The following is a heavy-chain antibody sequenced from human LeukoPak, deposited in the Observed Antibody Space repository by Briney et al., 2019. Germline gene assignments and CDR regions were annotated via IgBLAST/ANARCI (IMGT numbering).Heavy chain of an antibody. Sequence: SETLSLTCTVSGSSINDFNWSWTRQPPGEGLEFVAYIHYSGSTSYNPSLKSRVTISLDSSKSQFSLELRSVTAADTAFYYCARTGRTGDWGQGILVTVSS. CDR1: GSSINDFN. V-gene: IGHV4-59*01. D-gene: IGHD4-17*01. CDR2: IHYSGST. CDR3: ARTGRTGD. J-gene: IGHJ4*02.